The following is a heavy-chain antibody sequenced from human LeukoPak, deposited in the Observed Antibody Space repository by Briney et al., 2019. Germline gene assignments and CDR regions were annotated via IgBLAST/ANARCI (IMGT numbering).Heavy chain of an antibody. CDR3: IAHFPYFYGFDV. V-gene: IGHV3-15*01. CDR2: IKSEGEGATT. J-gene: IGHJ6*04. D-gene: IGHD3-3*02. Sequence: GVSLRLSCVSSGFTLGTAWMSWVRQAPGKGLDWLGHIKSEGEGATTDYAAPAKGRFAISRDDSKNMIYLQMSSLKIDDTAIYYCIAHFPYFYGFDVWGKGTTVTVSS. CDR1: GFTLGTAW.